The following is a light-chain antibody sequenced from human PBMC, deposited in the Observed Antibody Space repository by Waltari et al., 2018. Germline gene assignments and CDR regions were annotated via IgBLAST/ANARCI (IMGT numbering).Light chain of an antibody. CDR3: QQYYTYPLT. Sequence: AIRLTQSPSSLSASTGDRVTITCRASQVISSYLAWYQQKPGKAPNLLIYAASTLQSGVPSRFNGSGSGTDFTLTISCLQSEDFATYYCQQYYTYPLTFGGGTKVEIK. CDR1: QVISSY. CDR2: AAS. J-gene: IGKJ4*01. V-gene: IGKV1-8*01.